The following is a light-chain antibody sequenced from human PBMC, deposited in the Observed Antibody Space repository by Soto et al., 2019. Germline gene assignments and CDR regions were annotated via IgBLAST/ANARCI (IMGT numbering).Light chain of an antibody. J-gene: IGLJ2*01. Sequence: QSVLTQPPSASGTPGQTVTISCSGSSSNIGSAYIYWYQHLPGTAPKLLIYRNNQRPSEVPDRFSASKSGTSASLAISGLRSEDDADYYCAAWDDSLVVFGGGTKRTVL. CDR2: RNN. CDR3: AAWDDSLVV. V-gene: IGLV1-47*01. CDR1: SSNIGSAY.